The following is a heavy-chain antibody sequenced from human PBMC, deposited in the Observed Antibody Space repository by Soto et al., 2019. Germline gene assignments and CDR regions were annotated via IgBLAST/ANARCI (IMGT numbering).Heavy chain of an antibody. J-gene: IGHJ4*02. CDR1: GFTFSSYG. D-gene: IGHD5-18*01. CDR3: ARGGTAMVYHFDY. Sequence: GGSLRLSCAASGFTFSSYGMHWVRQAPGKGLEWVAVIWYDGSNKYYADSVKGRFTISRDNSKNTLYLQMNSLRAEDTAVYYCARGGTAMVYHFDYWRQGTLVTVSS. CDR2: IWYDGSNK. V-gene: IGHV3-33*01.